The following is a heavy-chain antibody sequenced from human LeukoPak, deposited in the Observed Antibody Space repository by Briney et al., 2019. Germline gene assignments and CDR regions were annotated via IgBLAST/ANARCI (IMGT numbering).Heavy chain of an antibody. D-gene: IGHD4-23*01. V-gene: IGHV7-4-1*02. Sequence: GASVKVSCKASGYTFTSYAMNWVRQAPGQGLEWMGWINTNTGNPTYAQGFTGRFVFSLDTSVSTAYLQISSLKAEDTAVYYCATLLSIGGLGWFDPWGQGTLVTVSS. CDR3: ATLLSIGGLGWFDP. J-gene: IGHJ5*02. CDR1: GYTFTSYA. CDR2: INTNTGNP.